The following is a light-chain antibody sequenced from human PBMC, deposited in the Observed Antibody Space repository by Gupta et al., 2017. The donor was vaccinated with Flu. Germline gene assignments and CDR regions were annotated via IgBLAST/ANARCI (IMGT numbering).Light chain of an antibody. CDR1: IGAVSSGHD. V-gene: IGLV7-43*01. Sequence: VKITCASSIGAVSSGHDTDWYQQKPGQAPLLLIYSNNNKHSWTPARFSGSLLGGKAALTLSGVQAEDEAEYYCLPYYGSTSKRVFGGGTKLTVL. CDR3: LPYYGSTSKRV. J-gene: IGLJ3*02. CDR2: SNN.